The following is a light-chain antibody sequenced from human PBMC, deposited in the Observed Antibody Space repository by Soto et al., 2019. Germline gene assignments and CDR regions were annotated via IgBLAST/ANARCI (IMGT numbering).Light chain of an antibody. J-gene: IGKJ4*01. CDR3: QQYGSSTLLT. V-gene: IGKV3-20*01. Sequence: EMVLTQSPGTLSLSPGERATLSCRASQTVRNNFLTWYQQKPGQAPRLFISDATTRATGIPDRFSGSRSGTDLTLTMSRLESEDFAVYYCQQYGSSTLLTFGGGNKVEIK. CDR2: DAT. CDR1: QTVRNNF.